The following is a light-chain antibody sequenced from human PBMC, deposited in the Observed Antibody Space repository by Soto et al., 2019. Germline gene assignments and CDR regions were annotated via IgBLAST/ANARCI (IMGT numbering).Light chain of an antibody. J-gene: IGLJ1*01. Sequence: QSVLTQPASVSGSPGQSITISCSGTSSNIGGYNIVSWYQQHPGKAPKVIIYEGVKRPSGVSDRFSGSNSGVTASLTISGLLAEDEAEYYCRTYAGATTYVFGRGTKVTV. CDR3: RTYAGATTYV. CDR1: SSNIGGYNI. V-gene: IGLV2-23*01. CDR2: EGV.